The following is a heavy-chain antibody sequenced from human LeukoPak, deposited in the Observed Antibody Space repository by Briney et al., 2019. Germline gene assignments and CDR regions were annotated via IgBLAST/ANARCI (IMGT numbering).Heavy chain of an antibody. J-gene: IGHJ4*02. D-gene: IGHD3-22*01. CDR1: GFTFTNTW. V-gene: IGHV3-15*07. Sequence: GGSLRLSCAASGFTFTNTWTNWVRQAPGKGLEWVGRIRSKTDGGTTDYAAPVKGRFTISRDDSRNTLYLQLNSLKSEDTAVYYCTTVGYDSSGYYSYYFDCWGQGTLVTVSS. CDR3: TTVGYDSSGYYSYYFDC. CDR2: IRSKTDGGTT.